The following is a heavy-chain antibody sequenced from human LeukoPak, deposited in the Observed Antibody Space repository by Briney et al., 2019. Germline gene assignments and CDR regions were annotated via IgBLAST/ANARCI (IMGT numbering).Heavy chain of an antibody. V-gene: IGHV4-61*02. J-gene: IGHJ3*02. CDR1: GGSISSGSYY. D-gene: IGHD4-11*01. CDR2: IYTSGST. CDR3: ARHYMTDAFDI. Sequence: SQTLSLTCTVSGGSISSGSYYWSWIRQPAGKGLEWIGRIYTSGSTNYNPSLKSRVTISVDTSKNQFSLKLSSVTAADTAVYYCARHYMTDAFDIWGQGTMVTVSS.